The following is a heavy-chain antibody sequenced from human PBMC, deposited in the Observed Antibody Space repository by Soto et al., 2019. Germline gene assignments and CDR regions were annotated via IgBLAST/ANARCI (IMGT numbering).Heavy chain of an antibody. CDR1: GGSISSSRYS. CDR2: IYYIGST. CDR3: GRQPGHCGNTTCFGYYSVDV. V-gene: IGHV4-39*01. Sequence: PSETLSLTCSVSGGSISSSRYSWGWIRQPPGKGLEWIGTIYYIGSTHYNPSLEGRVAISADTANNQLSLRLSSVNAADTAVYYCGRQPGHCGNTTCFGYYSVDVWGQGTTVTVSS. J-gene: IGHJ6*02. D-gene: IGHD2-2*01.